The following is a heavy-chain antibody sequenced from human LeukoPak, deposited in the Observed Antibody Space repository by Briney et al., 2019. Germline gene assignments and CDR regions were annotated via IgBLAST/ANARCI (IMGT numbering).Heavy chain of an antibody. V-gene: IGHV1-8*01. CDR1: GYTFTNYD. Sequence: ASVKVSCKASGYTFTNYDIEWVRQSAGHGLEWLGWMNPNSGNTGYAQKLQGGVTMTRTTSINTAYMELSGLRSEDTAVYYCARYITGDGFDIWGQGTMVTVTS. D-gene: IGHD1-14*01. CDR3: ARYITGDGFDI. CDR2: MNPNSGNT. J-gene: IGHJ3*02.